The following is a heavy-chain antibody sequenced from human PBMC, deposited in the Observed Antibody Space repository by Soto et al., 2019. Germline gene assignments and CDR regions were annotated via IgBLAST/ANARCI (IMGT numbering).Heavy chain of an antibody. CDR2: IKQDGSER. D-gene: IGHD6-19*01. Sequence: VGSLRLSCVVSGFTFSGYWMSWVRQAPGKGLEWVAKIKQDGSERHYVDSVKGRFTISRDNANNSVFLQMNNLRDEDTAVYYCARVFSGWYWFDPWGQGTLVTVSS. CDR3: ARVFSGWYWFDP. J-gene: IGHJ5*02. V-gene: IGHV3-7*03. CDR1: GFTFSGYW.